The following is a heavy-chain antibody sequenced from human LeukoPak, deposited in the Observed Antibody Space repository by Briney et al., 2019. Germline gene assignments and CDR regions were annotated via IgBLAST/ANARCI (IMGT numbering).Heavy chain of an antibody. V-gene: IGHV3-48*02. J-gene: IGHJ4*02. CDR2: ISSSSSSI. CDR3: ARAMYYFEY. Sequence: PGESLRLSCVGSGFPFSSYNMNWVRQAPGKGLEWVSYISSSSSSIYYADSVKGRFTISRDNAKNSLYLQMNSLRDEDTAVYSCARAMYYFEYWGQGTLVTVSS. CDR1: GFPFSSYN.